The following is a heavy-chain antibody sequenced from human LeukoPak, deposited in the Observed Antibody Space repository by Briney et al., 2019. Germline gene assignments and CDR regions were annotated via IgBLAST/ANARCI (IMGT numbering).Heavy chain of an antibody. CDR1: GGTFSSYA. Sequence: SVKVSCKASGGTFSSYAISWVRQAPGQGLEWMGGIIPIFGTANYAQKFQGRVTITADESTSTAYMELSSLRSEDTAVYYCARIRGHYDFWSGPVDYWGQGTLVTVSS. V-gene: IGHV1-69*13. J-gene: IGHJ4*02. D-gene: IGHD3-3*01. CDR2: IIPIFGTA. CDR3: ARIRGHYDFWSGPVDY.